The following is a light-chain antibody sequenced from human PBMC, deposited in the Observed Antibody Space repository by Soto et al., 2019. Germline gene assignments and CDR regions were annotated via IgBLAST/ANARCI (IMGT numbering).Light chain of an antibody. Sequence: EIVLTQSPATLSLSPGERATLSCRASQSVSSYLAWYQQKPGQAPRLLIYDASNRATGIPARFSGSGSGTDFTSTISSLEPEDFAVYYCQQRSNWPLITFGQGTRLEIK. CDR2: DAS. CDR1: QSVSSY. CDR3: QQRSNWPLIT. J-gene: IGKJ5*01. V-gene: IGKV3-11*01.